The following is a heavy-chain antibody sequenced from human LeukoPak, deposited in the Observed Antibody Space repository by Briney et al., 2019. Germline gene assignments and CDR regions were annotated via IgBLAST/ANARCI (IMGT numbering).Heavy chain of an antibody. V-gene: IGHV3-20*04. D-gene: IGHD6-6*01. J-gene: IGHJ6*03. Sequence: GGSLRLSCAASGFTFSSYWMNWVRQVPGKGLEWVSGINWNGGSTGYADSVKGRFTISRDNAKNSLYLQMNSLRAEDTAVYYCASEYSSSSLGLYYYYMDVWGKGTTVTVSS. CDR2: INWNGGST. CDR3: ASEYSSSSLGLYYYYMDV. CDR1: GFTFSSYW.